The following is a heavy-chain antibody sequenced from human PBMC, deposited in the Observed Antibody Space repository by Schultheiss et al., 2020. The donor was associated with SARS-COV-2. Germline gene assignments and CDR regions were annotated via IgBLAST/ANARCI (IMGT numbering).Heavy chain of an antibody. D-gene: IGHD3-16*01. CDR1: GGSVSSSNW. V-gene: IGHV4-4*02. J-gene: IGHJ5*02. CDR2: ISPSGHP. CDR3: ARVWGP. Sequence: SETLSLTCAVSGGSVSSSNWWTWVRQTPGKGLEWLGEISPSGHPNYSPSLRSRLTISLDKSKNQFSLQLNSVTAADTAVYFCARVWGPWGQGILVTVSS.